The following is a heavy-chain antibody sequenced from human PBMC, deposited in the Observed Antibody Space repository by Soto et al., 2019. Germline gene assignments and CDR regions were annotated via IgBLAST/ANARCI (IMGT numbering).Heavy chain of an antibody. D-gene: IGHD6-13*01. CDR3: ARDHRVAAAGTFDY. V-gene: IGHV3-48*01. J-gene: IGHJ4*02. Sequence: LSCAACGFACCYCCTKCLRQAPGKALEWVSYISSSSTTIYYADSVKGRFTISRDNAKNSLYLQMNSLRAEDTAVYYCARDHRVAAAGTFDYWGQGTLVTVSS. CDR1: GFACCYCC. CDR2: ISSSSTTI.